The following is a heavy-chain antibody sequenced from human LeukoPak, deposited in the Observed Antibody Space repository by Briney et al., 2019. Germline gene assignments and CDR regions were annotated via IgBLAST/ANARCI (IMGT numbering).Heavy chain of an antibody. V-gene: IGHV4-59*12. D-gene: IGHD3-22*01. CDR2: IFHTGTS. Sequence: SETLSLTCSVSDASITKNYWTWIRQRPGKGLEWIASIFHTGTSDYNPSLKSRVSLSIDASKKQFSLQLRSVTAADTAVYYCARDLLPGYYDSSGYSDYWGQGTLVTVSS. CDR3: ARDLLPGYYDSSGYSDY. CDR1: DASITKNY. J-gene: IGHJ4*02.